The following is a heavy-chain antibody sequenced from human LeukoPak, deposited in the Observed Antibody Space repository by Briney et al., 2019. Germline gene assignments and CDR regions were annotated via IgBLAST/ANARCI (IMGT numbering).Heavy chain of an antibody. CDR3: ARGPDTAMDY. CDR2: INHSGST. D-gene: IGHD5-18*01. J-gene: IGHJ4*02. Sequence: PSETLSLTCAVYGGSFSGYYWSWIRQPPGKGLEWIGEINHSGSTNYNPSLKSRVTISVDTSKNQFSLKLSSVTAADTAVYYCARGPDTAMDYWGRGTLVTVSS. V-gene: IGHV4-34*01. CDR1: GGSFSGYY.